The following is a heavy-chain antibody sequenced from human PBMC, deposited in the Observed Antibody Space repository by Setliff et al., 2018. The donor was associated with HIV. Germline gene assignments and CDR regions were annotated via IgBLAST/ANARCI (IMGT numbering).Heavy chain of an antibody. V-gene: IGHV4-39*01. CDR1: VGSVSTSTYY. J-gene: IGHJ4*02. Sequence: PSEPLSLPCTFPVGSVSTSTYYWGWIRQPPGKGLEYIGTLSYRGTTHYNPSLKSRIALSIDSSKNQFSLNLHFVTATDSALYYCATTRPISTGYPGFFDSWGQGIVVTVS. CDR3: ATTRPISTGYPGFFDS. CDR2: LSYRGTT. D-gene: IGHD3-9*01.